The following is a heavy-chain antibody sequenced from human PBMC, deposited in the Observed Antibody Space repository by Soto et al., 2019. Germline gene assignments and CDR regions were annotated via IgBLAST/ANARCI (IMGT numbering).Heavy chain of an antibody. V-gene: IGHV4-39*01. Sequence: QLQLQESGPGLVKPSETLSLTCTVSGGSISSSSYYWGWIRQPPGKGLEWIGSIYYSGSTYYNPSLKSRVTLSVDTSKKQFSLKLSSVTAADTAVYYCARRYYDILTGYGPIDYWGQGTLVTVSS. J-gene: IGHJ4*02. CDR1: GGSISSSSYY. CDR2: IYYSGST. CDR3: ARRYYDILTGYGPIDY. D-gene: IGHD3-9*01.